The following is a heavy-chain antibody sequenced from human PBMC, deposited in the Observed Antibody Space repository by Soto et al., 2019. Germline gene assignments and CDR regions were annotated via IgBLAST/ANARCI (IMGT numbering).Heavy chain of an antibody. Sequence: LRLSCVGSGFIFSSFTMTWVRQAPGMGLQYLASISKSSSLIYYADSVRGRFIISRDNSKDSVFLQMYSLRAEDTAMYYCVRGDDRVDWGQGTLVTSPQ. V-gene: IGHV3-21*01. CDR3: VRGDDRVD. CDR1: GFIFSSFT. CDR2: ISKSSSLI. D-gene: IGHD1-1*01. J-gene: IGHJ4*02.